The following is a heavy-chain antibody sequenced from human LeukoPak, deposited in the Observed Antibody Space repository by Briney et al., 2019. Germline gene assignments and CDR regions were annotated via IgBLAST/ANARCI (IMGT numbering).Heavy chain of an antibody. D-gene: IGHD3-10*01. Sequence: GGSLRLSCAVSGFTFSNYWMNWVRQAPGKGLEWVANIKQDGSEKYYVDSVKGRFTISRDNSKNTLYLQMNSLGAEDTAVYYCARDFGPDYWGQGTLVTVSS. CDR3: ARDFGPDY. V-gene: IGHV3-7*01. CDR1: GFTFSNYW. CDR2: IKQDGSEK. J-gene: IGHJ4*02.